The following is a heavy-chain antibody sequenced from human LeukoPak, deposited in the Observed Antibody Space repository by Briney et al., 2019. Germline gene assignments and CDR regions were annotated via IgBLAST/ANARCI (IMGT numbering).Heavy chain of an antibody. CDR3: ARVAKERVGGVYYFDY. Sequence: PGVSLRLSCAASGFTFSDYDMHWVGQATGKGLEWVSAIGTAGDTYYTGSVKGRFTISRENAKNSLYLQMNSLRAGDTAVYYCARVAKERVGGVYYFDYWGQGTLVTVSS. V-gene: IGHV3-13*01. D-gene: IGHD1-1*01. CDR1: GFTFSDYD. J-gene: IGHJ4*02. CDR2: IGTAGDT.